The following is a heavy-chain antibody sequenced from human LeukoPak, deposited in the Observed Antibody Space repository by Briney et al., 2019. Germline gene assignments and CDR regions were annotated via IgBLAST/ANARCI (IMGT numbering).Heavy chain of an antibody. D-gene: IGHD1-1*01. V-gene: IGHV3-74*01. CDR1: GFTFSNYW. Sequence: GRSLRLSCAASGFTFSNYWMHWVRQAPGKGLVWVSHINTDGSITGSADSVKGRFSISRDNAKNTLYLQMNSLRAEDTAIYYCARVRNSDEGAYHSFDNWGQGTLVTVSS. CDR2: INTDGSIT. CDR3: ARVRNSDEGAYHSFDN. J-gene: IGHJ4*02.